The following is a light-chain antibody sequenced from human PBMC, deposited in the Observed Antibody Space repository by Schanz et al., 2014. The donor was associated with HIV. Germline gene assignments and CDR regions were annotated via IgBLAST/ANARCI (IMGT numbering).Light chain of an antibody. CDR1: QTIGRL. J-gene: IGKJ2*01. CDR2: QAS. V-gene: IGKV1-5*03. CDR3: QQYKSHSPFT. Sequence: IQMTQSPSTVSASVGDRVTITCRASQTIGRLMAWYQQKPGRAPKLLIYQASTLETGVPSRFSGSGSGTSFTLTIGSLQPDDSATYYCQQYKSHSPFTFGQGTKIEIK.